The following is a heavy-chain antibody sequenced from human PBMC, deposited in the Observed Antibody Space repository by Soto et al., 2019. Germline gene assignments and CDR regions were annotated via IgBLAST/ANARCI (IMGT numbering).Heavy chain of an antibody. CDR3: AGTSRDGVRLGYSWFDP. D-gene: IGHD6-13*01. V-gene: IGHV1-69*12. Sequence: QVQLVQSGAEVKKPGSSVKVSCKASGGTFSSYAISWVRQAPGQGLEWMGGIIPIFGTANYAQKFQGRVTITADESTRTAFRELSSLRAEDTAVYYCAGTSRDGVRLGYSWFDPWGQGTLVTVSS. CDR2: IIPIFGTA. J-gene: IGHJ5*02. CDR1: GGTFSSYA.